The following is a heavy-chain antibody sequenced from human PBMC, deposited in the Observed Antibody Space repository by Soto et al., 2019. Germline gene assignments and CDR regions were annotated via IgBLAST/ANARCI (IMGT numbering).Heavy chain of an antibody. CDR3: ARVRRFGELYYYYGMDV. CDR1: GFTFSSYG. J-gene: IGHJ6*02. V-gene: IGHV3-33*01. D-gene: IGHD3-10*01. CDR2: IWYDGSNK. Sequence: GGSLRLSCAASGFTFSSYGMHWVRQAPGKGLEWVAVIWYDGSNKYYADSVKGRFTISRDNSKNTLYLQMNSLRAEDTAVYYCARVRRFGELYYYYGMDVWGQGTTVTVSS.